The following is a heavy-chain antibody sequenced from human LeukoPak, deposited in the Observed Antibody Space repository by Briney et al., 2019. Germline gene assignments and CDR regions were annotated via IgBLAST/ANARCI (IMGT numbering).Heavy chain of an antibody. CDR3: ARDREPHDFWSGYHDY. V-gene: IGHV3-48*01. CDR2: ITSSSSTI. Sequence: HPGGSLRLSCAASGFTFSSYGMSWVRQAPGKGLEWVSYITSSSSTIYYADSVKGRFTISRDNAKNSLYLQMNSLRAEDTAVYYCARDREPHDFWSGYHDYWGQGTLVTVSS. J-gene: IGHJ4*02. D-gene: IGHD3-3*01. CDR1: GFTFSSYG.